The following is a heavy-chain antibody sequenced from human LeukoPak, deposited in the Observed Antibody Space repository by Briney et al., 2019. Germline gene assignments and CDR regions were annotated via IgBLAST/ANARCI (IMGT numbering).Heavy chain of an antibody. J-gene: IGHJ6*03. Sequence: GESLKISCKGSGYSFTSYWIGWVRQMPGKGQEWMGITYPGDSDTRYSPSFQGQVTISADKSISTAYLQWSSLKASDTAMYYCARHNYCSSTSCYPSPYYYYYMDVWGKGTTVTVSS. V-gene: IGHV5-51*01. CDR1: GYSFTSYW. CDR3: ARHNYCSSTSCYPSPYYYYYMDV. D-gene: IGHD2-2*01. CDR2: TYPGDSDT.